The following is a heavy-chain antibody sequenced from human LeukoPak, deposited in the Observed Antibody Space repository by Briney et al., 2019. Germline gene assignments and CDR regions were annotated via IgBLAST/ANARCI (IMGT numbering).Heavy chain of an antibody. D-gene: IGHD3-22*01. Sequence: GGSLRLSCAASGSTFSSYAMHWVRQAPGEGLEWVAVISYDGSNKYYTDSVKGRFTISRDNSKNTLYLQMNSLRAEDTAVYYCAKSSSYYDSRGYYSPDYFDYWGQGTLVTVSS. CDR2: ISYDGSNK. V-gene: IGHV3-30*18. CDR3: AKSSSYYDSRGYYSPDYFDY. CDR1: GSTFSSYA. J-gene: IGHJ4*02.